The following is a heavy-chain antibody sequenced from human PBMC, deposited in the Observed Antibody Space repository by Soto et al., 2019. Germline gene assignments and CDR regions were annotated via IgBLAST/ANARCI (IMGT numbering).Heavy chain of an antibody. Sequence: PGGSLRLSCAASGFTFSSYGMHWVRQAPGKGLEWVAVIWYDGSNKYYADSVKGRFTISRDNSKNTLYLQMNSLRAEDTAVYFCSSDHGIGWYYYYYGMAVWGQGTTVTVSS. V-gene: IGHV3-33*01. CDR1: GFTFSSYG. CDR2: IWYDGSNK. D-gene: IGHD6-19*01. CDR3: SSDHGIGWYYYYYGMAV. J-gene: IGHJ6*02.